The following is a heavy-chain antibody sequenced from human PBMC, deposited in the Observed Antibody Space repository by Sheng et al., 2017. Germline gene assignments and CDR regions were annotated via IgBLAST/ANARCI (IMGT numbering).Heavy chain of an antibody. CDR1: GYTFTSYG. D-gene: IGHD2-21*01. CDR2: ISAYNGNT. Sequence: QVQLVQSGAEVKKPGASVKVSCKASGYTFTSYGISWVRQAPGQGLEWMGWISAYNGNTNYAQKLQGRVTMTTDTSTSTAYMELRSLRSDDTAVYYCARDRRHIVVVIANPGSFDYWGQGTLVTVSS. CDR3: ARDRRHIVVVIANPGSFDY. V-gene: IGHV1-18*01. J-gene: IGHJ4*02.